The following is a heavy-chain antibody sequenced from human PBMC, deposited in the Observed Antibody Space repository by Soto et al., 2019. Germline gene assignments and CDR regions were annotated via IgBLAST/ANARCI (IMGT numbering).Heavy chain of an antibody. Sequence: QVQLVQSGAEVKKPGSSVKVSCKASGGTFSTYTISWVRQAPGQGLEWMGGIIPIFGTPNYAQKFQGRVTVTADESTNTSYMELTSLKSEDTAVYYCARHYDPWGQGTRVTVSS. V-gene: IGHV1-69*01. CDR2: IIPIFGTP. CDR1: GGTFSTYT. J-gene: IGHJ5*02. CDR3: ARHYDP.